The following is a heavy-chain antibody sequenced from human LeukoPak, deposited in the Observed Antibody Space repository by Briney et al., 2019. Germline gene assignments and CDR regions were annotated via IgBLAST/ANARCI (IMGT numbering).Heavy chain of an antibody. CDR2: IYTGGST. V-gene: IGHV3-66*01. CDR3: SRDPAMTSGYGMDV. J-gene: IGHJ6*02. CDR1: GFTVCSSF. D-gene: IGHD4-11*01. Sequence: GGSLRLSCAASGFTVCSSFMSWVPQAPGKGVEWVSVIYTGGSTYYADSVKGRFTISRDDSKNMVYLQMNSLRAEDTAVYFCSRDPAMTSGYGMDVWGQGTTVTVSS.